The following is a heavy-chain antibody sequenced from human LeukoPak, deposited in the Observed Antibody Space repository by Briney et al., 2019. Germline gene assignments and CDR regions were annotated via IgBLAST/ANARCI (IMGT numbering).Heavy chain of an antibody. CDR1: GGSFSGYY. J-gene: IGHJ6*02. Sequence: SETPSLTCAVYGGSFSGYYWSWIRQPPGKGLEWIGKINHSGSTNYNPSLKSRVTISVDTSKNQFSLKLSSVTAADTAVYYCARGRAAAERYYYGMDVWGQGTTVTVSS. CDR3: ARGRAAAERYYYGMDV. V-gene: IGHV4-34*01. D-gene: IGHD6-13*01. CDR2: INHSGST.